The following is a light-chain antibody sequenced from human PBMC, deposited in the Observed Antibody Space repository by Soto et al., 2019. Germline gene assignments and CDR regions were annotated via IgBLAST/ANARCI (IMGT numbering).Light chain of an antibody. J-gene: IGKJ2*01. V-gene: IGKV3-11*01. CDR2: DAS. Sequence: EIVLTQSPAALSLSPGDTATLSCRASQSVSSYLAWYQQKPGQAPRLLIYDASNSDTGIPARFSGSGSGTDFTLTIGSLEPEDFAVYYCQQRSNWPRTFGQGTKVEIK. CDR1: QSVSSY. CDR3: QQRSNWPRT.